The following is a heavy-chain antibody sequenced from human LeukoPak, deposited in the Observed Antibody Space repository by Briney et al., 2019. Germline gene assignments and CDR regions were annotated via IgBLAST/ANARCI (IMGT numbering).Heavy chain of an antibody. D-gene: IGHD3-22*01. V-gene: IGHV4-31*03. CDR2: IYYSGST. Sequence: SETLSLTCTVSGGSISSGGYYSSWIRQHPGKGLEWIGYIYYSGSTYYNPSLKSRVTISVDTPKNQFSLKLSSVTAADTAVYYCASTVDSSGYYSFDYWGQGTLVTVSS. CDR1: GGSISSGGYY. J-gene: IGHJ4*02. CDR3: ASTVDSSGYYSFDY.